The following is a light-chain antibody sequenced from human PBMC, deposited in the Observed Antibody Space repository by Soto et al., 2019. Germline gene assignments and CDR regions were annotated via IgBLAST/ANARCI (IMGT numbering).Light chain of an antibody. CDR2: DTS. V-gene: IGKV3-15*01. CDR3: HQYKDWPYT. J-gene: IGKJ2*01. CDR1: QSVDTN. Sequence: EIVMTQSPATLSVSPGERATLSCRASQSVDTNLAWYQQKPGQATRLLIYDTSIRATGFPARFSGSGSGTEFTLTISSLQSEDFAVYFCHQYKDWPYTFGQGTKLEIK.